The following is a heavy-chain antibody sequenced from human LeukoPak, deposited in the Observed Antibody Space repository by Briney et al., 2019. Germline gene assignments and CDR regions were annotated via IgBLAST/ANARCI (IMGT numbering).Heavy chain of an antibody. V-gene: IGHV3-9*01. CDR3: AKDIDYGGKANYFDY. CDR1: GFTFDDYA. D-gene: IGHD4-23*01. CDR2: ISWNSGSI. Sequence: PGGSLRLSCAASGFTFDDYAMHRVRQAPGKGLEWVSGISWNSGSIGYADSVKGRFTISRDNAKNSLYLQMNSLRAEDTALYYCAKDIDYGGKANYFDYWGQGTLVTVSS. J-gene: IGHJ4*02.